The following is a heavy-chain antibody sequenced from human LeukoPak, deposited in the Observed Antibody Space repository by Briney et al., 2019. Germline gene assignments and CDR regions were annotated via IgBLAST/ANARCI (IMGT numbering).Heavy chain of an antibody. CDR3: ASKYQLLWGIDY. Sequence: PGGSLRLSCAASGFTFSSYSMNWVRQAPGKGLEWVSSISSSSNYIYYADSVKGRFTISRDNAKNSLYLQMNSLRAEDTAVYYCASKYQLLWGIDYWGQGTLVTVSS. V-gene: IGHV3-21*01. J-gene: IGHJ4*02. CDR2: ISSSSNYI. D-gene: IGHD2-2*01. CDR1: GFTFSSYS.